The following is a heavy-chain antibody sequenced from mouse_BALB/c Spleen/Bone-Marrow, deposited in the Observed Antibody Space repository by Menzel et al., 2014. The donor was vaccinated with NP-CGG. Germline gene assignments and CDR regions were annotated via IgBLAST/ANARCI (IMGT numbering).Heavy chain of an antibody. D-gene: IGHD1-1*01. CDR2: INTYSGNT. CDR1: GYTFTDYA. CDR3: AREGYASTAWFAY. Sequence: QVQLKESGPELGRPGVSVKISCKGSGYTFTDYAMHWVKQSHAKSLEWIGVINTYSGNTNYNQNFKGKATMTVDKSSSTAFMELARVTYEDSAIYYCAREGYASTAWFAYCGQATLAKVSA. V-gene: IGHV1-67*01. J-gene: IGHJ3*01.